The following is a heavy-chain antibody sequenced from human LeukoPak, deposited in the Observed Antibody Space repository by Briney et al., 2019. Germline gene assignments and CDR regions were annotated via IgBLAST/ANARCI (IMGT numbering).Heavy chain of an antibody. V-gene: IGHV1-8*01. D-gene: IGHD3-22*01. Sequence: ASVKVSCKASGYTFTSYDIYWVRQATGHGLEWMGWMNANSGNRGYEHKLQGRGTITRNTSINTVYMELSSLRSEDTAVYYCARSSGYYSSLFYMHVWGKGTTVTVSS. CDR2: MNANSGNR. J-gene: IGHJ6*03. CDR1: GYTFTSYD. CDR3: ARSSGYYSSLFYMHV.